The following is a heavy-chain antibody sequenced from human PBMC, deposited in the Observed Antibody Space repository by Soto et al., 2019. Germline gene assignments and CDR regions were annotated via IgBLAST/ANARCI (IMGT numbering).Heavy chain of an antibody. CDR3: ARALYSSYLDY. J-gene: IGHJ4*02. V-gene: IGHV4-34*01. D-gene: IGHD5-12*01. CDR1: GGSFSGYY. Sequence: PSETLSLTCAVYGGSFSGYYWSWIRQPPGKGLEWIGEINHSGSTNYNPSLKSRVTISVDTSKNQFSLTLSSVTAADTAVYYCARALYSSYLDYWGQGTLVTVSS. CDR2: INHSGST.